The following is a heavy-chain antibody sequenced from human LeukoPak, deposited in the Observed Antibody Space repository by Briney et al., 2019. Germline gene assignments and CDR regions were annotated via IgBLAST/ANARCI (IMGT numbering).Heavy chain of an antibody. CDR3: ARVRSGSYYYYFDY. CDR2: ICTSGST. CDR1: GGSISSYY. J-gene: IGHJ4*02. V-gene: IGHV4-4*07. Sequence: SETLSLTCTVSGGSISSYYWSWTRQPAGKGLEWIGRICTSGSTNYNPSLKSRVTMSVDTSKNQFSLKLSSVTAADTAVYYCARVRSGSYYYYFDYWGQGTLVTVSS. D-gene: IGHD3-10*01.